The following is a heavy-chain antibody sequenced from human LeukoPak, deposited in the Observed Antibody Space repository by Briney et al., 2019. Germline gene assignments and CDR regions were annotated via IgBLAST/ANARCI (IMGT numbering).Heavy chain of an antibody. CDR2: IIPILGIA. V-gene: IGHV1-69*04. Sequence: ASVKVSCKASGGTFSSYTISWVRRAPGQGLEWMGRIIPILGIANYAQKFQGRVTITADKSTSTAYMELSRLRSEDTAVYYCARDTDYYDSSGPKWFDPWGQGNLVTVSS. J-gene: IGHJ5*02. CDR3: ARDTDYYDSSGPKWFDP. D-gene: IGHD3-22*01. CDR1: GGTFSSYT.